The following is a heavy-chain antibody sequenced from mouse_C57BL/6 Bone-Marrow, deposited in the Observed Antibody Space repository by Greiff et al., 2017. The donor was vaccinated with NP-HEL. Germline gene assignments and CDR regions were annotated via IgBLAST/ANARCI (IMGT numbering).Heavy chain of an antibody. CDR2: ISNGGGST. CDR1: GFTFSDYY. V-gene: IGHV5-12*01. J-gene: IGHJ1*03. D-gene: IGHD1-1*01. Sequence: EVKVEESGGGLVQPGGSLKLSCAASGFTFSDYYMYWVRQTPEKRLEWVAYISNGGGSTYYPDTVKGRCTISRDNAKNTLYLQMSRLKSEDTAMYYCARGITTVVAHWYFDVWGTGTTVTVSS. CDR3: ARGITTVVAHWYFDV.